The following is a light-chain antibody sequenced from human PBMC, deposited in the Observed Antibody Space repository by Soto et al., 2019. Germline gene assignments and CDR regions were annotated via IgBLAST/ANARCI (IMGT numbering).Light chain of an antibody. J-gene: IGKJ1*01. CDR1: QSVTSY. CDR2: GAS. Sequence: EIVMTQSPATLSVSPGEKATLSCRASQSVTSYLAWYQQTPGQAPRLLIQGASARATDVPARFSGSGSGTEFTLTISSLQSEDFAVYYCQQYGNWPWTFGQGTKVEI. CDR3: QQYGNWPWT. V-gene: IGKV3-15*01.